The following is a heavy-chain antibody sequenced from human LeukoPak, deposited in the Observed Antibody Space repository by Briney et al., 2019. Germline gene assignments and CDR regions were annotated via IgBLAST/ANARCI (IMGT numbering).Heavy chain of an antibody. CDR2: ISGSGGST. D-gene: IGHD3-16*01. V-gene: IGHV3-23*01. CDR3: AKDQLSVGGAEIMGAFDI. J-gene: IGHJ3*02. Sequence: GGSLRLSCAASGFTFSSYAMSWVRRAPGKGMEWVSAISGSGGSTYYADSVKGRFTISRDNSKNTLYLQMNSLRAEDTAVYYCAKDQLSVGGAEIMGAFDIWGQGTMVTVSS. CDR1: GFTFSSYA.